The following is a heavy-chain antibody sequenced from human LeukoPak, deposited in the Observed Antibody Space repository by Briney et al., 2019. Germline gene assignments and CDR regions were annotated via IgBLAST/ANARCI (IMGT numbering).Heavy chain of an antibody. CDR2: ISPDDSDI. CDR3: ASQNSYYYDSSGYYS. V-gene: IGHV5-51*01. D-gene: IGHD3-22*01. Sequence: GESLKISCKGSGFSFSDYWIGWVRQLPGKGLQWLGSISPDDSDIKYSPSFRGLVTISIDKSISTAYLQWSSLKASDTAMYYCASQNSYYYDSSGYYSWGQGTLVTVSS. J-gene: IGHJ4*02. CDR1: GFSFSDYW.